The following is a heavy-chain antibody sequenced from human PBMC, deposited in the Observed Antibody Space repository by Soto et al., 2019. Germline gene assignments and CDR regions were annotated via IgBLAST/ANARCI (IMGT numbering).Heavy chain of an antibody. CDR2: IFHNGST. J-gene: IGHJ4*02. CDR1: GYSISSGYY. D-gene: IGHD2-21*01. Sequence: QVQLQESGPGLVKPSETLSLICTVSGYSISSGYYWGWVRQPPGKGLEWIGSIFHNGSTYLNPSLKSRVTILVDTSKNQISLKLTSVTAADTAIYYCAREVTFAYWGQGILVTVS. CDR3: AREVTFAY. V-gene: IGHV4-38-2*02.